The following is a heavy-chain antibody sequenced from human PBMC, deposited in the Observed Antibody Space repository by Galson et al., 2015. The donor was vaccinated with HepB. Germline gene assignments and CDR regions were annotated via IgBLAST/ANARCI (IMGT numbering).Heavy chain of an antibody. CDR3: ARLGCSSASIDY. Sequence: SLRLSCAASGFTVSSNYMSWVRQAPGKGLERVSVIYSGGSTNYADSVKGRFTISRDNSKNTLYLQMNSLRAEDTAVYYCARLGCSSASIDYWGQGTLVTVSS. D-gene: IGHD6-19*01. J-gene: IGHJ4*02. V-gene: IGHV3-66*01. CDR1: GFTVSSNY. CDR2: IYSGGST.